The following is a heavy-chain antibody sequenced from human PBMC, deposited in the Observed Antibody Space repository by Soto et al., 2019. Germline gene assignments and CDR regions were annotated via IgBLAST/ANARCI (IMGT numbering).Heavy chain of an antibody. V-gene: IGHV4-61*01. CDR3: ARDFAYFDS. Sequence: ASETLSVTCTFSVGSFKSGSYSWSWIRQPPGKGLEWIGYVYHTGRTSYSPSLKSRVSISMDTSKNQFSLNLDSVTAADTAVYFCARDFAYFDSWGQGTMVTVSS. CDR1: VGSFKSGSYS. D-gene: IGHD3-3*01. CDR2: VYHTGRT. J-gene: IGHJ4*02.